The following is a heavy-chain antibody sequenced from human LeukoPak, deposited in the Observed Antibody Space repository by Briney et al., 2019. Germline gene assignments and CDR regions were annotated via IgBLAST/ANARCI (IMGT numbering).Heavy chain of an antibody. V-gene: IGHV1-2*02. CDR3: AREHDPSSGYSY. CDR1: GYTFTGYY. CDR2: INPNSGGT. Sequence: GASVKVSCKASGYTFTGYYMHCGRLAPGQGREGMGWINPNSGGTTSAQQSPGRVTLTRDTSISTAYMELSRLRSDDTAVYYCAREHDPSSGYSYWGQGTLVTVSS. D-gene: IGHD3-22*01. J-gene: IGHJ4*02.